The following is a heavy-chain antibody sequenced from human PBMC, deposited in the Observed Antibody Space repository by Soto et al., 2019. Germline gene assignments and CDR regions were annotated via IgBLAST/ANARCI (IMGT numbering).Heavy chain of an antibody. Sequence: SETLSLTCTVSGGSISSSSYYWGWIRQPPGKGLEWIGSIYYSGSTYYNPSLKSRVTISVDTSKNQFSLKLSSVTAADTAVYYCARNPPIGCSGGSCYYFYYYGMDVWGQGTTVTVSS. D-gene: IGHD2-15*01. CDR2: IYYSGST. J-gene: IGHJ6*02. V-gene: IGHV4-39*01. CDR3: ARNPPIGCSGGSCYYFYYYGMDV. CDR1: GGSISSSSYY.